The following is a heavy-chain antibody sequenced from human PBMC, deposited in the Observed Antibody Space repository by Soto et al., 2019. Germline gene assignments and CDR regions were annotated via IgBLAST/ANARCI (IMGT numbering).Heavy chain of an antibody. CDR1: GYTFTNYW. V-gene: IGHV5-51*01. CDR3: AASIFYYGMDV. CDR2: IYPGDSDT. Sequence: GESLKISCKGSGYTFTNYWIGWARQMPGKGLEWMGIIYPGDSDTKYNPSFQGQVTLSADKSITTTYLQWSSLKASDTAIYYCAASIFYYGMDVWGQGTKVTVSS. J-gene: IGHJ6*02.